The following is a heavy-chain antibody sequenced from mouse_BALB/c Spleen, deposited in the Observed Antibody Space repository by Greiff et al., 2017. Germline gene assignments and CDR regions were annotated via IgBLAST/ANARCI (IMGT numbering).Heavy chain of an antibody. CDR1: GYTFTSYT. J-gene: IGHJ1*01. CDR3: ARGVYGNSYWHFDV. V-gene: IGHV1-4*01. CDR2: INPSSGYT. Sequence: VQLQQSGAELARPGASVKMSCKASGYTFTSYTMHWVKQRPGQGLEWIGYINPSSGYTNYNQKFKDKATLTADKSSSTAYMQLSSLTSEDSAVYYCARGVYGNSYWHFDVWGAGTTVTVSS. D-gene: IGHD2-1*01.